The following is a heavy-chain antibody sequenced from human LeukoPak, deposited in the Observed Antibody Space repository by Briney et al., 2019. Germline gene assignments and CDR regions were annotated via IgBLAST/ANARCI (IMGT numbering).Heavy chain of an antibody. Sequence: ASVKVSCKASGYTFTSYGISWVRQAPGQGLEWMGGIIPIVGTTNYAQMFQGRVTITADESTSTAYMELSSLRSEDTAVYYCARGGYYYDSSGYSHLPDYWGQGTLVTVSA. CDR2: IIPIVGTT. D-gene: IGHD3-22*01. V-gene: IGHV1-69*13. J-gene: IGHJ4*02. CDR3: ARGGYYYDSSGYSHLPDY. CDR1: GYTFTSYG.